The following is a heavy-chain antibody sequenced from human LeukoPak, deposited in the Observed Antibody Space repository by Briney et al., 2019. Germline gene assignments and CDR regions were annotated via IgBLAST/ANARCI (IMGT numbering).Heavy chain of an antibody. D-gene: IGHD3-22*01. CDR3: ARVRESDYYDSSGLGTFDY. CDR1: GFTFSSYS. J-gene: IGHJ4*02. CDR2: ISSSSSYI. V-gene: IGHV3-21*01. Sequence: GGSLRLSCAASGFTFSSYSMNWVRQAPGKGLEWVSSISSSSSYIYYADSVKGRFTISRDNAKNSLYLQMNSLRAEDTAVYYCARVRESDYYDSSGLGTFDYWGQGTLVTVSS.